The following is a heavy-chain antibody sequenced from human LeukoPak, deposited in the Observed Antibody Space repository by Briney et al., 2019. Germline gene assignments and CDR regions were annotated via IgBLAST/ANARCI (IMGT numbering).Heavy chain of an antibody. CDR1: GYXFTSYH. CDR2: IDPNSGAT. CDR3: AREDWHYDY. Sequence: ASVKVSCTASGYXFTSYHVHWVRQAPGQGPEWMGLIDPNSGATNYAQKFQGRVTMTRDTSITTAYMEVTRLTSDDTAVYYCAREDWHYDYWGQGTLVTVSS. J-gene: IGHJ4*02. D-gene: IGHD1-7*01. V-gene: IGHV1-2*02.